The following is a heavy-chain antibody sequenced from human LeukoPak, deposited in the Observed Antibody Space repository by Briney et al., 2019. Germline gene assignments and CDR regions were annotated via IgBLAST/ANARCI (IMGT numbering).Heavy chain of an antibody. CDR1: GFTFSSYS. CDR3: VRDGGAAASPIDY. Sequence: GGSLRLSCAASGFTFSSYSMNWVRQAPGKGLEWVSSISSSSSYIYYADSVKGRFTISRDNAKNSLYLQMNSLRAEDTAVYYCVRDGGAAASPIDYWGQGTLVTVSS. V-gene: IGHV3-21*01. D-gene: IGHD6-13*01. J-gene: IGHJ4*02. CDR2: ISSSSSYI.